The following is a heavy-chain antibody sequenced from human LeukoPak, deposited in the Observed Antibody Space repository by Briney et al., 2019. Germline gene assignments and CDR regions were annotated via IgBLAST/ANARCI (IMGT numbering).Heavy chain of an antibody. D-gene: IGHD1-26*01. CDR1: GFTFSSYA. V-gene: IGHV3-30*04. CDR2: ISYDGSNK. J-gene: IGHJ4*02. Sequence: GGSLRLSCAASGFTFSSYAMHWVRQAPGKGLEWVAVISYDGSNKYYADSVKGRFTISRDNSKNTLYLQTNSLRAEDTAVYYCASTVGATTGFDYWGQGTLVTVSS. CDR3: ASTVGATTGFDY.